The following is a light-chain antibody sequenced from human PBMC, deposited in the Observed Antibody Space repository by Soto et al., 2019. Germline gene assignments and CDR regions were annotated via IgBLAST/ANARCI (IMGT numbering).Light chain of an antibody. J-gene: IGLJ3*02. CDR1: STDVGTYKF. CDR3: CAYAGVVV. Sequence: QSVLTQPASVSGSPGQSITISCTGSSTDVGTYKFVSWYQHHPGKAPKLMIYEDSKRPSGVSNRFSGSKSGNTASLTISGLQAEDEADYYCCAYAGVVVFGGGTKLTVL. CDR2: EDS. V-gene: IGLV2-23*01.